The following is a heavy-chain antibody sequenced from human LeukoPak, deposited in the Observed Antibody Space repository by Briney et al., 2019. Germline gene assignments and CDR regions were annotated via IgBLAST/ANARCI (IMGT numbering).Heavy chain of an antibody. J-gene: IGHJ4*02. D-gene: IGHD6-6*01. Sequence: SETLSLSCDVSGVSIRSWWWSWVRKPARQGLDWIGRIYTTGSTNYIASFQSRVPMSIGMSSNQFSRTLKSGTAAATAVYYFARSGDAFSEYHSYFCGQGAPVSVSS. CDR2: IYTTGST. V-gene: IGHV4-4*07. CDR3: ARSGDAFSEYHSYF. CDR1: GVSIRSWW.